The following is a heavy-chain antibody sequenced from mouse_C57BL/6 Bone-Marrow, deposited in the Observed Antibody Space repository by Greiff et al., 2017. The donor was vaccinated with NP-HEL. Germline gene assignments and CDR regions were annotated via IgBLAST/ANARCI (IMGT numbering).Heavy chain of an antibody. CDR3: ARSVVWYFDV. D-gene: IGHD1-1*02. V-gene: IGHV1-80*01. CDR1: GYAFSSYW. Sequence: LQDSGAELVKPGASVKISCKASGYAFSSYWMNWVKQRPGKGLEWIGQIYPGDGDTNYNGKFKGKATLTADKSSSTAYMQLSSLTSEDSAVYFCARSVVWYFDVWGTGTTVTVSS. CDR2: IYPGDGDT. J-gene: IGHJ1*03.